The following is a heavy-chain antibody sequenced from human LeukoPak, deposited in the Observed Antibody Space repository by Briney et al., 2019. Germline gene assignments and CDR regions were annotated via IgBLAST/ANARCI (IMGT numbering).Heavy chain of an antibody. J-gene: IGHJ6*02. CDR3: ARRVATRSPYYYGMDV. CDR2: IYYSGSS. Sequence: SETLSLTCTVSGGSISSFYWTWIRQPPGKGLEWIGYIYYSGSSIYHPSLKSRVTISVDTSKNQFSLKLSSVTAADTAVYYCARRVATRSPYYYGMDVWGQGTTVTVSS. CDR1: GGSISSFY. D-gene: IGHD5-12*01. V-gene: IGHV4-59*08.